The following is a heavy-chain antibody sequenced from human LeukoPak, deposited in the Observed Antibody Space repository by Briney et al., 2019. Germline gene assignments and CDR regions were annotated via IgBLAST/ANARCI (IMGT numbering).Heavy chain of an antibody. V-gene: IGHV3-53*01. CDR3: ARDVNSYAHCGH. D-gene: IGHD5-18*01. J-gene: IGHJ4*02. CDR1: GFTVNSNY. Sequence: HPGGSLRLSCAASGFTVNSNYVSWVRQAPGKGLERVSIIYKDGRTYYADSVKGRFTISRDNSRNMLYLQMNSLRAEDTAVYYCARDVNSYAHCGHWGQGTLVTVSS. CDR2: IYKDGRT.